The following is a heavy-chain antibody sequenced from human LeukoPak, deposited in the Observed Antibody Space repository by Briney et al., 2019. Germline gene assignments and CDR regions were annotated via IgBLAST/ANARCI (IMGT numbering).Heavy chain of an antibody. V-gene: IGHV4-34*01. CDR2: INHSGST. CDR3: ARPRITMVRGYGMDV. J-gene: IGHJ6*04. CDR1: GGSFSGYY. Sequence: PSETLSHTCAVYGGSFSGYYWSWIRQPPGKGLEWIGEINHSGSTNYNPSLKSRVTISVDTSKNQFSLKLSSVTAADTAVYYCARPRITMVRGYGMDVWGKGTTVTVSS. D-gene: IGHD3-10*01.